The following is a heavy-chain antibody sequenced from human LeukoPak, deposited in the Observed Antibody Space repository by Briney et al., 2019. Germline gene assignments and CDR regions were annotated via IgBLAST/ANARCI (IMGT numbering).Heavy chain of an antibody. V-gene: IGHV4-39*01. CDR3: ASPGATYFDY. D-gene: IGHD1-26*01. J-gene: IGHJ4*02. CDR1: GGSISSSSYY. Sequence: PSETLSLTCTVSGGSISSSSYYWGWIRQPPGNGLQWIGSIYYSGSTYYNPSLKSRVTISVDTSKNQFSLKLSSVTAADTAGYYCASPGATYFDYWGQGTLVTVSS. CDR2: IYYSGST.